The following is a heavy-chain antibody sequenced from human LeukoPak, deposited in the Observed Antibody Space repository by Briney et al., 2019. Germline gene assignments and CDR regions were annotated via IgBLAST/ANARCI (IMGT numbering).Heavy chain of an antibody. CDR2: INHSGST. J-gene: IGHJ5*02. V-gene: IGHV4-34*01. Sequence: SETLSLTCTVYGGSFSGYYWSWIRQPPGKGLEWIGDINHSGSTYYIPSLRSRVTISVDSSNNQFSLILSSVTAADTAVYYCARLSALLNGFDPWGQGTLVTVSS. D-gene: IGHD2/OR15-2a*01. CDR3: ARLSALLNGFDP. CDR1: GGSFSGYY.